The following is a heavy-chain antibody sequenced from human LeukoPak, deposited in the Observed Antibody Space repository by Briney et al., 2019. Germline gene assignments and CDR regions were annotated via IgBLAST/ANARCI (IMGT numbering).Heavy chain of an antibody. J-gene: IGHJ4*02. D-gene: IGHD2/OR15-2a*01. CDR3: ATVSNGDFDY. Sequence: GASVKVSCKASGGTFSSYAISWVRQAPGRGLEWMGGIIPIFGTANYAQKFQGRVTITTDESTSTAYMELSSLRSEDTAVYYCATVSNGDFDYWGQGTLVTVSS. V-gene: IGHV1-69*05. CDR1: GGTFSSYA. CDR2: IIPIFGTA.